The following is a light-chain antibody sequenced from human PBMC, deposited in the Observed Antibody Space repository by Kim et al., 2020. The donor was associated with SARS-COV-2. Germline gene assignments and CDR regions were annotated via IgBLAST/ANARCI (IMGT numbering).Light chain of an antibody. Sequence: DIQMTQAPSVLPASVGDRVIITCRASQDVSRSVGWYQHKPGRAPKLLIYAASTLQGGVPSRFSATGSETGFTLTISGLQPEDFATYYCQQLWSYPLTFGGGTKVDIK. CDR2: AAS. CDR3: QQLWSYPLT. CDR1: QDVSRS. J-gene: IGKJ4*01. V-gene: IGKV1-9*01.